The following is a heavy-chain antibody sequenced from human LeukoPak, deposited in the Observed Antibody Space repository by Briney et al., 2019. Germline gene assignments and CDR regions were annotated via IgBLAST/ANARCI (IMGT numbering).Heavy chain of an antibody. CDR3: ASSSGWYGGNYYYYYMDV. CDR1: GGSISSYY. CDR2: IYYSGST. D-gene: IGHD6-19*01. V-gene: IGHV4-59*01. Sequence: PSETLSLTCTVSGGSISSYYWSWIRQPPGKGLEWIGYIYYSGSTNYNPSLKSRVTISVDTSENQFSLKLSSVTAADTAVYYCASSSGWYGGNYYYYYMDVWGKGTTVTVSS. J-gene: IGHJ6*03.